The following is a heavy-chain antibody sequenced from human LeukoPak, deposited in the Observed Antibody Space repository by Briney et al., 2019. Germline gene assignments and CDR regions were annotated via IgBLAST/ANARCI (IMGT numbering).Heavy chain of an antibody. CDR2: IIPIFGTA. D-gene: IGHD2-2*01. CDR1: GGTFSSYA. Sequence: SVKVSCKASGGTFSSYAISWVRQAPGQGLEWMGGIIPIFGTANYAQKFQGRVTITADESTSTAYMELSSLRSEDTAVYYCARGRRYCSSTSCSNDAFDIWGQGTMVTVSS. J-gene: IGHJ3*02. CDR3: ARGRRYCSSTSCSNDAFDI. V-gene: IGHV1-69*13.